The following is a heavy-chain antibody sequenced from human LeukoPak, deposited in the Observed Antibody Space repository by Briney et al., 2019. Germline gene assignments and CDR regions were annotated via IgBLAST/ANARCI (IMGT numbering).Heavy chain of an antibody. CDR1: GGSFSGYY. CDR2: INQSGST. CDR3: ARGGGIYYGSGSYYIYYYYYMDV. D-gene: IGHD3-10*01. Sequence: SETLSLTCAVYGGSFSGYYWSWIRQPPGKGLEWIGEINQSGSTNYNPSLKSRVTISVDTSKNQFSLKLSSVTAADTAVYYCARGGGIYYGSGSYYIYYYYYMDVWGKGTTVTVSS. V-gene: IGHV4-34*01. J-gene: IGHJ6*03.